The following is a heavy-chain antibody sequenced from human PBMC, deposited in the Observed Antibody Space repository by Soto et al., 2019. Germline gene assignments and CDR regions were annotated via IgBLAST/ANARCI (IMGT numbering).Heavy chain of an antibody. Sequence: SETLSLTCSVSGGSFSSDSFICSWVLQFPGKGLEWIGYINYGGTTYYNPSLRSRITMSVDTSKNQFSLNLSSVTAADTAVYYCARDHKWDGMEVWGQGTTVTVSS. CDR3: ARDHKWDGMEV. CDR2: INYGGTT. D-gene: IGHD1-26*01. V-gene: IGHV4-31*03. CDR1: GGSFSSDSFI. J-gene: IGHJ6*02.